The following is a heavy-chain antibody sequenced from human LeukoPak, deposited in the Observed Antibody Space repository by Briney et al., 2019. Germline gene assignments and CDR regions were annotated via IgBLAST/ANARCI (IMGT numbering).Heavy chain of an antibody. D-gene: IGHD3-3*01. CDR2: IDTDGSST. Sequence: GGSLRLSCAASGFSFSSYWMHWARQAPGKGLVWVSRIDTDGSSTRYADSVKGRFTISRDNAKNTLYLQMNSLRAEDTAVYYCARAPNDYWSGYSASFDYWGQGTLVTVSS. V-gene: IGHV3-74*01. CDR1: GFSFSSYW. J-gene: IGHJ4*02. CDR3: ARAPNDYWSGYSASFDY.